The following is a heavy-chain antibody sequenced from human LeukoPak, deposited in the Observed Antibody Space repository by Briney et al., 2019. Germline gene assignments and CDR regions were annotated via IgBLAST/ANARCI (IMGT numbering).Heavy chain of an antibody. D-gene: IGHD2/OR15-2a*01. CDR3: IRGNSFDY. V-gene: IGHV3-74*01. Sequence: GGSLRLSCAASAFTFSSYWMHWVRQGPGKGLVWVSRINSDGSSTNYADSVKGRFTISRDNAKNTLYLQMNSLRAEDAAVYYCIRGNSFDYWGQGTLVTVSS. CDR2: INSDGSST. CDR1: AFTFSSYW. J-gene: IGHJ4*02.